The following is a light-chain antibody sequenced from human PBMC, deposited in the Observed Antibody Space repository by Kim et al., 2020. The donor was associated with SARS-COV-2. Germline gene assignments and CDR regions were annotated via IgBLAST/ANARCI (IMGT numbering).Light chain of an antibody. CDR1: ELGKRY. V-gene: IGLV3-1*01. Sequence: VSGSQGQTACINGSRDELGKRYACWYQQKPGQSPGLVIYEDTHRPSGIPERFSGSKSGNTATLTISGTQAMDEADYYCQAWDNRVIFGGGTQLTVL. J-gene: IGLJ2*01. CDR2: EDT. CDR3: QAWDNRVI.